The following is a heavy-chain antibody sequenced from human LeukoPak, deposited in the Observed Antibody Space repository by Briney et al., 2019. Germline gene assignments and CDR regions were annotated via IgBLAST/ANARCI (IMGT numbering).Heavy chain of an antibody. CDR2: IYYSGST. V-gene: IGHV4-61*01. CDR1: GGSISSGSYY. J-gene: IGHJ4*02. D-gene: IGHD5/OR15-5a*01. CDR3: ARHSSVRSPFDY. Sequence: SETLSLTCTVSGGSISSGSYYWSWIRQPPGTGLEWIGYIYYSGSTNYNPSLKSRVTISVDTSKNQFSLKLSSVTAADTAVYYCARHSSVRSPFDYWGQGTLVAVSS.